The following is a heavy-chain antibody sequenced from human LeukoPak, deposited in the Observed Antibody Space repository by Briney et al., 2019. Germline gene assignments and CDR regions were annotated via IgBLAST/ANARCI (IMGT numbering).Heavy chain of an antibody. CDR3: ARSKWELHAFDI. J-gene: IGHJ3*02. D-gene: IGHD1-26*01. Sequence: PSQTLSLTCTVSGGSINTDNFYWSWIRQPPGKGLEWIGEINHSGSTNYNPSLKSRVTISVDTSKNQFSLKLSSVTAADTAVYYCARSKWELHAFDIWGQGTMVTVSS. CDR2: INHSGST. V-gene: IGHV4-39*07. CDR1: GGSINTDNFY.